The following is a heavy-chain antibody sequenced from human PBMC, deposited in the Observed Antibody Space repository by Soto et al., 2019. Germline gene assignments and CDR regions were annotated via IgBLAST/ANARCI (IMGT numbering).Heavy chain of an antibody. CDR2: INPSGGST. D-gene: IGHD6-13*01. CDR3: AIERTAAGYCYGMDV. V-gene: IGHV1-46*01. CDR1: GYTFTSYY. Sequence: QVQLVQSGAEVKKPGASVKVSCKASGYTFTSYYMHWGRQAPGQGLEWMGIINPSGGSTSYAQKYQGRVTMTRDTYTSTVYRERSSMTTEDKGVYYCAIERTAAGYCYGMDVWGQGTTVTVSS. J-gene: IGHJ6*02.